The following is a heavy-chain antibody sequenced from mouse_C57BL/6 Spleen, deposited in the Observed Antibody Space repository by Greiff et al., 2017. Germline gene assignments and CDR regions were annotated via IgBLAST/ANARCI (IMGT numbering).Heavy chain of an antibody. CDR1: GYTFTDHT. V-gene: IGHV1-78*01. Sequence: VQLQQSDAELVKPGASVTISCKVSGYTFTDHTIHWMKQRPEQGLEWIGYIYPRDGSTKYNEKFKGKATLTADKSSSTAYMQLNSLTSEDSAVYFCAREGTYYGNGGAWFAYWGQGTLVTVSA. CDR3: AREGTYYGNGGAWFAY. D-gene: IGHD2-10*01. J-gene: IGHJ3*01. CDR2: IYPRDGST.